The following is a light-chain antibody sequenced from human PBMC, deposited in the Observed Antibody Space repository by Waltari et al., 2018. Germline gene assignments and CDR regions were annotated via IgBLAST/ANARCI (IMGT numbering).Light chain of an antibody. CDR2: QVS. J-gene: IGKJ1*01. CDR3: MQAKCWPWT. CDR1: QGLVHTDGSTY. V-gene: IGKV2-30*02. Sequence: VMTQSPLTLPVTLGQPASISCRSAQGLVHTDGSTYVGWDQQRPGQSPRRLIYQVSKRDSGVPERFRCSQSGTEFTLKIRRVEADDVGVYYCMQAKCWPWTFGQGTGVEIK.